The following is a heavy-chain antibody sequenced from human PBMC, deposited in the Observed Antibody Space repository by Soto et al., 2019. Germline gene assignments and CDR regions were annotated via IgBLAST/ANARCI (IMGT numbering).Heavy chain of an antibody. J-gene: IGHJ3*02. Sequence: EVQLVQSGAEVKKPGESLKISCKGSGYNFTHHWIGWVRQMPGKGLDWMGIIFPDDSDTRYSPSFQGQVTISADKSXXXXXXXXXXXXXXXXXXXXXXXXXXXXSGSVCAFDIWGQGTLVTVSP. D-gene: IGHD3-10*01. CDR1: GYNFTHHW. V-gene: IGHV5-51*03. CDR3: XXXXXXXSGSVCAFDI. CDR2: IFPDDSDT.